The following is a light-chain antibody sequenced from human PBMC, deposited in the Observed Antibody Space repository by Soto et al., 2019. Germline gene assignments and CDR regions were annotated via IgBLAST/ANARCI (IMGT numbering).Light chain of an antibody. CDR3: SSFSSGTTLFV. CDR1: NSDIGDWNY. V-gene: IGLV2-14*01. CDR2: EVN. J-gene: IGLJ1*01. Sequence: QSALTQPASVSGSPGQSITISCTGANSDIGDWNYVSWYQQYPGKAPKVIIYEVNYRPSGVSYRFSGSKSGNTASLTISGLQAEDGADYYCSSFSSGTTLFVFGGGTKVTVL.